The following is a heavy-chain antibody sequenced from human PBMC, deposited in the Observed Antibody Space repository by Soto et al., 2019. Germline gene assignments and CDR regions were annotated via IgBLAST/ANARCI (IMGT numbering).Heavy chain of an antibody. CDR1: GFTFSSYW. V-gene: IGHV3-7*01. CDR2: IRYDESEE. CDR3: ARGDSSGWDFDY. D-gene: IGHD6-19*01. Sequence: PGGSLRLSCVVSGFTFSSYWMTWVRQAPGKGLECVAYIRYDESEEYYVDSVKDRFVIYRDNAENSLYLQMNSLRDEDTAVYYCARGDSSGWDFDYWGQGTQVTVSS. J-gene: IGHJ4*02.